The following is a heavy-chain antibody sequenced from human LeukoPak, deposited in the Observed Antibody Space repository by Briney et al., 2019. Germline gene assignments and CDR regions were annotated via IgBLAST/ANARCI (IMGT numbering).Heavy chain of an antibody. J-gene: IGHJ4*02. CDR2: INHSGST. V-gene: IGHV4-34*01. CDR1: GGSFSGYY. D-gene: IGHD6-19*01. CDR3: ARHGGYSSGWYAAYFDY. Sequence: SETLSLTCAVYGGSFSGYYWSWIRQPPGKGLEWIGEINHSGSTNYNPSLKSRVTISVDTSKNQFSLKLSSVTAADTAVYYCARHGGYSSGWYAAYFDYWGQGTLVTVSS.